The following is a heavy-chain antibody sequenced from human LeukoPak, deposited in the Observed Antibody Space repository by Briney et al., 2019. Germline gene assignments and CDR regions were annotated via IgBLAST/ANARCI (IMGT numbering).Heavy chain of an antibody. V-gene: IGHV4-39*01. D-gene: IGHD1-1*01. CDR1: GGSFNTNLYY. Sequence: PSETLSLTCTVFGGSFNTNLYYWAWFRQPPGKGLEWIGSLYYDGRTYYNPSLESRLTIPVDTSNNQFPVKLTSVTATDTAVYYCARGLGRGYYYYGMDVWGQGTTVTVSS. CDR2: LYYDGRT. J-gene: IGHJ6*02. CDR3: ARGLGRGYYYYGMDV.